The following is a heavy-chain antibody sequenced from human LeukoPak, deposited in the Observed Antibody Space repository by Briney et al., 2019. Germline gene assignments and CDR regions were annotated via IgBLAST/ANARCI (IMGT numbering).Heavy chain of an antibody. CDR1: GFTFSSYW. Sequence: GGSLRLSCAASGFTFSSYWMHWVRQAPGKGLVWVSRINTDGSSTSYADSVKGRFTISRDNAKNSLYLQMNSLRAEDTAVYYCARDRAPKLSYDAFDIWGQGTMVTVSS. J-gene: IGHJ3*02. CDR2: INTDGSST. CDR3: ARDRAPKLSYDAFDI. D-gene: IGHD2-15*01. V-gene: IGHV3-74*01.